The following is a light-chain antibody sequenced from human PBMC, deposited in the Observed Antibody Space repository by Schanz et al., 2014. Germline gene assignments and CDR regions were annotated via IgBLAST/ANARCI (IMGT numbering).Light chain of an antibody. J-gene: IGKJ1*01. V-gene: IGKV3-15*01. CDR2: RAS. CDR1: QSVDRN. CDR3: QQYNNWPPMT. Sequence: EVVLTQSPATLSLSPGERATLSCRASQSVDRNFAWYQQKPGQAPRLLIYRASSRATGIPARFSGSGSGTEFTLTITSLQSEDFAVYYCQQYNNWPPMTFGQGTKVEIK.